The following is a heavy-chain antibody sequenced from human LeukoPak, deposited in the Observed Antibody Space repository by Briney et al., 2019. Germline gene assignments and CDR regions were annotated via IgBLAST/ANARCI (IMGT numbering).Heavy chain of an antibody. J-gene: IGHJ4*02. Sequence: GESLKISFKGSGSRFTSYWIGWVPQIPGKGLEGLGIIYPGDYDTRYSPSFQGQFTISADKSITTAYLQWSSLKASDTAMYYCARLYALPGNFDSWGQGTLVTVSS. CDR3: ARLYALPGNFDS. V-gene: IGHV5-51*01. D-gene: IGHD5/OR15-5a*01. CDR1: GSRFTSYW. CDR2: IYPGDYDT.